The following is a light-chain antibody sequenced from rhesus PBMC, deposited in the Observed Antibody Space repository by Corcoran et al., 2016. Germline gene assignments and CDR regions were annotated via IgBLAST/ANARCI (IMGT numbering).Light chain of an antibody. CDR2: KAS. J-gene: IGKJ2*01. V-gene: IGKV1-22*01. CDR3: LQYTSSPYS. CDR1: QGISSW. Sequence: DIQMTQSPSSLSASVGDKVTITCRASQGISSWLAWYQQKPRKAPKLLIYKASILQRGVPSRFSGSGSGTDFTLTISSLQPEDFATYYCLQYTSSPYSFGQGTKVEIK.